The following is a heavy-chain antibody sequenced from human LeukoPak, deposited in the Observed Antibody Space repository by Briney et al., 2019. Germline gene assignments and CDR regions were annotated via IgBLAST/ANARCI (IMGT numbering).Heavy chain of an antibody. CDR2: IYYSGST. D-gene: IGHD3-10*01. CDR1: GGSISSSSYY. Sequence: SETLSLTCTVSGGSISSSSYYWGWIRQPPGKGLEWIGNIYYSGSTYYNPSLESRVTISVDTSKNQFSLRLTSVTAADTAVYYCARQTGSGLFLPGGQGTLVTVSS. J-gene: IGHJ4*02. V-gene: IGHV4-39*01. CDR3: ARQTGSGLFLP.